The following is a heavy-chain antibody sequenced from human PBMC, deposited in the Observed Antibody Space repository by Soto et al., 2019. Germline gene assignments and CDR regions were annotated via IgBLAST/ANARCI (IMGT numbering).Heavy chain of an antibody. CDR1: GGSISSGDYY. CDR3: ARGQGYGDDLDY. V-gene: IGHV4-30-4*01. J-gene: IGHJ4*02. Sequence: QVHLQESGPGLVKPSETLSLTCTVSGGSISSGDYYWSWIRQPPGKGLEWIGYIYYSGSTYYNPSLKSRVTISVDTSKNQFSLKLSSVTAADTAVYYCARGQGYGDDLDYWGQGTLVTVSS. CDR2: IYYSGST. D-gene: IGHD4-17*01.